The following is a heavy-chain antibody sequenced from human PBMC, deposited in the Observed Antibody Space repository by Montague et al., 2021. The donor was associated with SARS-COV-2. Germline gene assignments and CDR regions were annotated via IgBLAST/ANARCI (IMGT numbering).Heavy chain of an antibody. CDR1: GFSLSTSGMC. D-gene: IGHD3-10*01. J-gene: IGHJ4*02. Sequence: VKPTQTLTLTCTFSGFSLSTSGMCVSWIRQPPGKALEWLARIDWDDDKYYSTSLKTRLTISKDTSKNQVVLTMTNMDPVDTATYYCARMSVRGVIFDYWGQGTLVTVSP. CDR3: ARMSVRGVIFDY. V-gene: IGHV2-70*11. CDR2: IDWDDDK.